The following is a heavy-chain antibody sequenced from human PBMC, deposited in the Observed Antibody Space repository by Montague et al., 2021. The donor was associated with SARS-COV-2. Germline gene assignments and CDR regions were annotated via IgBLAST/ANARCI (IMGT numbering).Heavy chain of an antibody. CDR3: AGLGSPRITIFGVVTHNWFDP. CDR1: GGSISSSSYY. CDR2: IYYSGST. Sequence: SETLSLTCTVSGGSISSSSYYWGWIRQPPGKGLEWIESIYYSGSTYYNPSLKSRVTISVDTSKNQFSLKLSSVTAADTAVYYCAGLGSPRITIFGVVTHNWFDPWGQGTLVTVSS. J-gene: IGHJ5*02. D-gene: IGHD3-3*01. V-gene: IGHV4-39*01.